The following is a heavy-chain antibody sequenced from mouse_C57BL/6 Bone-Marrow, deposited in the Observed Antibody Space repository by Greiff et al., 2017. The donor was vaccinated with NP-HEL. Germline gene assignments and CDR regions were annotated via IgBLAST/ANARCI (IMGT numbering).Heavy chain of an antibody. J-gene: IGHJ2*01. CDR3: TRSWDWDPFDY. CDR1: GYTFTSYW. D-gene: IGHD4-1*01. Sequence: VQLQQSGTVLARPGASVKMSCKTSGYTFTSYWMHWVNQRPGQGLEWIGAIYPGNSDTSYNQKFKGKAKLTAVTSASTAYMELSSLTNEDSAVYYCTRSWDWDPFDYWGQGTTLTVSS. V-gene: IGHV1-5*01. CDR2: IYPGNSDT.